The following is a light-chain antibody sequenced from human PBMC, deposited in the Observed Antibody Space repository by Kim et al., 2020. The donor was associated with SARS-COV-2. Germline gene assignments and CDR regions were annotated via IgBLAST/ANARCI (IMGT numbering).Light chain of an antibody. J-gene: IGLJ3*02. Sequence: GQRVSISCSGSSSNIGTNFVYWYQQLPGAAPKLLIYGDDRRPSGVTDRFSGSKSGTSASLAISGLRSDDEADYYCVTWHDSLRAWVFGGGTKVTVL. CDR2: GDD. CDR1: SSNIGTNF. CDR3: VTWHDSLRAWV. V-gene: IGLV1-47*01.